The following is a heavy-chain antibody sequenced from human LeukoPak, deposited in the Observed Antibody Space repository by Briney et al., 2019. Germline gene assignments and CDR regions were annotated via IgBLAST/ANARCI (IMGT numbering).Heavy chain of an antibody. J-gene: IGHJ5*02. CDR1: GYTFTGYY. Sequence: ASVKVSCKASGYTFTGYYMHWVRQAPGQGLEWMGWINPNSGGTNYAQKFQGWVTMTRDTSISTAYMELSRLRSDDTAVYHCARMKSYDSSGYYEGGWFDPWGQGTLVTVSS. V-gene: IGHV1-2*04. CDR3: ARMKSYDSSGYYEGGWFDP. D-gene: IGHD3-22*01. CDR2: INPNSGGT.